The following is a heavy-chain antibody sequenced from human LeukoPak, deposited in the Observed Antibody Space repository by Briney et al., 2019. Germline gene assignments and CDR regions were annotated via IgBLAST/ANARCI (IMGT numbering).Heavy chain of an antibody. Sequence: GGSLRLSCAASGFTFSSYTMNWVRQAPGKGLECLSYISSSGSTIYYADFVKGRFTVSRDDAKNSLYLQMNSLRVEDTAVYYCARDCGGDCFDAFDIWGRGTMVTVSS. CDR3: ARDCGGDCFDAFDI. J-gene: IGHJ3*02. D-gene: IGHD2-21*02. V-gene: IGHV3-48*03. CDR1: GFTFSSYT. CDR2: ISSSGSTI.